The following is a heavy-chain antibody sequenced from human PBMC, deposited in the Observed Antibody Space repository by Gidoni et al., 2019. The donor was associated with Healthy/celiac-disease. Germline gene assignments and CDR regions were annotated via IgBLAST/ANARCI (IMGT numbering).Heavy chain of an antibody. D-gene: IGHD2-2*02. CDR2: ISAYNGNT. Sequence: QVQLVQSGAEVKKPGASVKVSCKASGYTFTSYGTSWVRQAPGQGLEWMGWISAYNGNTNYAQKLQGRVTMTTDTSTSTAYMELRSLRSDDTAVYYCARDPSVSVVPAAISRWFDPWGQGTLVTVSS. CDR3: ARDPSVSVVPAAISRWFDP. J-gene: IGHJ5*02. V-gene: IGHV1-18*04. CDR1: GYTFTSYG.